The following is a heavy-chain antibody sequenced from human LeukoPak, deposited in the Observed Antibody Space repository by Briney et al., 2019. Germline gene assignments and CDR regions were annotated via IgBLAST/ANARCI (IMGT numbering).Heavy chain of an antibody. CDR1: GFTFSSYW. V-gene: IGHV3-74*01. D-gene: IGHD5-18*01. CDR3: ARAITNYGYIFDY. CDR2: INSDGSST. J-gene: IGHJ4*02. Sequence: PGGPLRLSCAASGFTFSSYWMHWVRQAPGKGLVWVSRINSDGSSTSYADSVKGRFTISRDNAKNSLYLQMNSLRAEDTAVYYCARAITNYGYIFDYWGQGTLVTVSS.